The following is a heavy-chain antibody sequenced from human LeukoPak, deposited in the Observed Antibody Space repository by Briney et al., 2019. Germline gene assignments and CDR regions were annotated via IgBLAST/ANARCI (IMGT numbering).Heavy chain of an antibody. CDR3: ARLATRITMVRGVTRNWFDP. CDR1: GGSISSYY. CDR2: ISYSGST. Sequence: PSETLSLTCIVSGGSISSYYWIWIRQPPGKVLEWIGYISYSGSTNYNPSLKSRVTISVDTSKNQFSLKLSSVTAADTAVYYCARLATRITMVRGVTRNWFDPWGQGTLVTVSS. J-gene: IGHJ5*02. V-gene: IGHV4-59*08. D-gene: IGHD3-10*01.